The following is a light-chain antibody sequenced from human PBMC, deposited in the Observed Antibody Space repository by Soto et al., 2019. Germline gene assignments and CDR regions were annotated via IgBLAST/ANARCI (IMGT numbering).Light chain of an antibody. V-gene: IGLV2-23*02. J-gene: IGLJ2*01. CDR1: SSDVGNYNL. Sequence: QYALTQPASVSGSPGQSITISCTGTSSDVGNYNLVSWYQQHPGKAPKLIIYATRKRPSGVSNRYSGSKSGNTASLTISGLQAEDEATYHCCSYAGSITFTFGGGTKLTVL. CDR2: ATR. CDR3: CSYAGSITFT.